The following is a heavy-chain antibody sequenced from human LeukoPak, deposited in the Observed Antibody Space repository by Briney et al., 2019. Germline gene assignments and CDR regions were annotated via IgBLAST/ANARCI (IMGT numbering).Heavy chain of an antibody. CDR2: IYYSGST. CDR3: ARSQNYYGSGDY. J-gene: IGHJ4*02. CDR1: GDSVSNGNYY. Sequence: SETLSLTCTVSGDSVSNGNYYWSWLRQPPGRALEWIGYIYYSGSTYYNPSLEGRVTISVDTSKNQFSVKLRSVTAADTAVYYCARSQNYYGSGDYWSQGTLVTVSS. V-gene: IGHV4-61*01. D-gene: IGHD3-10*01.